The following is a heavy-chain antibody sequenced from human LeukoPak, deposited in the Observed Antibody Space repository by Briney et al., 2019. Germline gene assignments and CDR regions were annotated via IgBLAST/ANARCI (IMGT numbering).Heavy chain of an antibody. Sequence: GASVKVSCKASGYTFTGYYMHWVRQAPGQGLEWMGWINPNSGGTNYAQKFQGRVTMTRDTSISTAYMELSRLRSDDTAVYYCARSSMDYDSSGYYQSFDYWGQGTLVTVSS. CDR1: GYTFTGYY. CDR2: INPNSGGT. V-gene: IGHV1-2*02. CDR3: ARSSMDYDSSGYYQSFDY. D-gene: IGHD3-22*01. J-gene: IGHJ4*02.